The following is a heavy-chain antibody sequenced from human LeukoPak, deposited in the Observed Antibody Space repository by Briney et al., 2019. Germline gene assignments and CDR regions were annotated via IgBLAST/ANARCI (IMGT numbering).Heavy chain of an antibody. CDR3: ARGHPPVVAVRTNWFDP. V-gene: IGHV4-34*01. CDR2: IDDSGST. CDR1: GGSISSYY. J-gene: IGHJ5*02. D-gene: IGHD2-15*01. Sequence: SETLSLTCTVSGGSISSYYWTWIRQPPGKGLEWIGDIDDSGSTNYKPSLRSRLSISIDTSKKQFSLRLRSVTAADTAVYYCARGHPPVVAVRTNWFDPWGQGIPVTVSS.